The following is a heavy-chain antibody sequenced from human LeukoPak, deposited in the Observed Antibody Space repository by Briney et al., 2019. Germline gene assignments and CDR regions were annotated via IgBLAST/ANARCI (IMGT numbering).Heavy chain of an antibody. D-gene: IGHD3-10*01. CDR2: ISSSGSTI. CDR3: ASPRPYDSGSNIFDY. Sequence: PGGPLRLSCAASGFTFSSYEMNWLRQAPGKGLEWVSYISSSGSTIYYADSVKGRFTISRDNAKNSLYPQMNSLRAEDTAVYYCASPRPYDSGSNIFDYWGQGTLATVSS. V-gene: IGHV3-48*03. CDR1: GFTFSSYE. J-gene: IGHJ4*02.